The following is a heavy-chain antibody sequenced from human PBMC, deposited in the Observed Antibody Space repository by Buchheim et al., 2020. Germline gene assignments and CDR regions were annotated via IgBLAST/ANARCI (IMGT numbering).Heavy chain of an antibody. D-gene: IGHD5-24*01. J-gene: IGHJ6*02. CDR3: ARENRDGYRNGVDV. CDR1: GGSISNSAYF. Sequence: QLQLQESGPGLVKPSETLSLTCTVSGGSISNSAYFWGWIRQPPGKGPEWIATIRYSGTTYFNPSLHNRVTISVDTSKNQFSLTLRSVTAADTALYYCARENRDGYRNGVDVWGQGTT. V-gene: IGHV4-39*07. CDR2: IRYSGTT.